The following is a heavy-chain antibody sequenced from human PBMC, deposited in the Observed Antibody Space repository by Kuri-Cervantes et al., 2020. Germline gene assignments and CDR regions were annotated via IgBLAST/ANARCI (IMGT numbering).Heavy chain of an antibody. D-gene: IGHD2-21*02. CDR2: IYPGDSDV. Sequence: GGSLRLSCKGSGNSFSTYWIGWVRQMPGKGLEWMGIIYPGDSDVKYSPSFQGQVTISADKSVSTAYLQWSSLKASDTAMYYCARQSRVEVTTGNWFDPWGQGTLVTVSS. CDR1: GNSFSTYW. J-gene: IGHJ5*02. CDR3: ARQSRVEVTTGNWFDP. V-gene: IGHV5-51*01.